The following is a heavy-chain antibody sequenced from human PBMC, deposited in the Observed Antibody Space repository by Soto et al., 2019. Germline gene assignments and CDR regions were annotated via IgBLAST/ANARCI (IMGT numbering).Heavy chain of an antibody. CDR3: AKDPGRGYSYADDY. V-gene: IGHV3-23*01. CDR1: GFTFSSYA. Sequence: GGSLRLSCAASGFTFSSYAMSWVRQAPGKGLEWVSAISGSGGSTYYADSVKGRFTISRDNSKNTLYLQMNSLRAEDTAVYYCAKDPGRGYSYADDYWGQGTLVTVSS. J-gene: IGHJ4*02. CDR2: ISGSGGST. D-gene: IGHD5-18*01.